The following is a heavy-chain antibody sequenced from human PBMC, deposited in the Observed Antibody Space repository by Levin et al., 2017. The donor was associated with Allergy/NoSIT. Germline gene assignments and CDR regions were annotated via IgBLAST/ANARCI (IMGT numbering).Heavy chain of an antibody. V-gene: IGHV3-30*18. CDR1: GFTFSSYG. CDR2: ISYDGSNK. D-gene: IGHD3-9*01. Sequence: GGSLRLSCAASGFTFSSYGMHWVRQAPGKGLEWVAVISYDGSNKYYADSVKGRFTISRDNSKNTLYLQMNSLRAEDTAVYYCAKDLASWGHDILTGYRSSGYDYGMDVWGQGTTVTVSS. J-gene: IGHJ6*02. CDR3: AKDLASWGHDILTGYRSSGYDYGMDV.